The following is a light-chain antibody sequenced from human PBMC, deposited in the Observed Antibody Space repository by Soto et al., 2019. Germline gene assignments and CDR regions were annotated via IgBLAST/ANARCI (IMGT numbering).Light chain of an antibody. CDR2: DAA. V-gene: IGKV1-39*01. CDR1: QNINTY. CDR3: EPASNCPFS. J-gene: IGKJ3*01. Sequence: DIQMTQSPYSLSAAVGDRVTIACRASQNINTYLNWYQQKPGKAPKLLIFDAASMESGVPSRFSSCGRRTGFKPTIAGPQPKDFPPCDCEPASNCPFSFGPGTKVDIK.